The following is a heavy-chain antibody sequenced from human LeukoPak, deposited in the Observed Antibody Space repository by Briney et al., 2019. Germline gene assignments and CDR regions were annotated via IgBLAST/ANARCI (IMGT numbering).Heavy chain of an antibody. CDR2: IDWDDDK. CDR1: GFSLSTSGMC. V-gene: IGHV2-70*11. D-gene: IGHD5-18*01. J-gene: IGHJ6*02. Sequence: ESGPTLVKPTQTLTLTCTFSGFSLSTSGMCVSWIRQPPGKALEWLARIDWDDDKYYSTSLKTRLTISKDTSKNQVVLTMTNMDPVDTATYYCARIGQPIPKSDTAMVPRAMSGLYPEEGYGMDVWGQGTTVTVSS. CDR3: ARIGQPIPKSDTAMVPRAMSGLYPEEGYGMDV.